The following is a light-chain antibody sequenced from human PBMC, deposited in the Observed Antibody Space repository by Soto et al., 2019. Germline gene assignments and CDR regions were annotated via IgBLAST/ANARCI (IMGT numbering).Light chain of an antibody. V-gene: IGKV3-20*01. Sequence: EIVLTQSPGTLSVSPGERATLSCRASQTISSNNLAWYQQKPGQAPSLLIYGTSSRATGIPDRFSGSGSGTDFTRTISRLEPEDYAIYYCQQYGSWTFGQGTKVEI. J-gene: IGKJ1*01. CDR3: QQYGSWT. CDR2: GTS. CDR1: QTISSNN.